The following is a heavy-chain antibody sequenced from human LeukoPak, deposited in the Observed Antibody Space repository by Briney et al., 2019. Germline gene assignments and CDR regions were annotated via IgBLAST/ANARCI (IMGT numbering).Heavy chain of an antibody. CDR1: GFTFSSYS. J-gene: IGHJ3*02. V-gene: IGHV3-48*01. D-gene: IGHD1-26*01. CDR3: ARGLGKGAFDI. Sequence: GGSLRLSCAVSGFTFSSYSMNWVCQAPGTGLEWVSYISSSSSTIYYADSVKGRFTISRDNAKNSLYLQMNSLRAEDTAVYYCARGLGKGAFDIWGQGTMVTVSS. CDR2: ISSSSSTI.